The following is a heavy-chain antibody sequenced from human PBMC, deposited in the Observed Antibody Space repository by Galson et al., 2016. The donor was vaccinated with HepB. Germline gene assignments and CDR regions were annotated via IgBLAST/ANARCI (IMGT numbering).Heavy chain of an antibody. Sequence: SETLSLTCAVYGVSFSTYYWTWIRQPPGKGLEWIGEINHRGRSNYNPSLKSRVTISLDMFKNQSSLKLSSVTAADTAIYYCAGVVGFCSGGNCYFPWGQGTKVTVS. CDR3: AGVVGFCSGGNCYFP. V-gene: IGHV4-34*01. J-gene: IGHJ3*01. D-gene: IGHD2-15*01. CDR2: INHRGRS. CDR1: GVSFSTYY.